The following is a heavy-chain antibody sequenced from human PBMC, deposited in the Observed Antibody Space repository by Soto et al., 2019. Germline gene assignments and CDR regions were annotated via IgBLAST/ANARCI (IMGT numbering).Heavy chain of an antibody. CDR2: ISSSSSYI. V-gene: IGHV3-21*01. CDR3: ARGKGVVVVPAATYGMDV. D-gene: IGHD2-2*01. CDR1: GFTFSSYS. J-gene: IGHJ6*02. Sequence: KAGGSLRLSCAASGFTFSSYSMNWVRQAPGKGLEWVSSISSSSSYIYYADSVKGRFTISRDNAKNSLYLQMNSLRAEDTAVYYCARGKGVVVVPAATYGMDVWGQGTTVTVSS.